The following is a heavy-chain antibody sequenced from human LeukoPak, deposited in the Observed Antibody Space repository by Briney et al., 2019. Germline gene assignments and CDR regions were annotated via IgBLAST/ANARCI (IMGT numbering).Heavy chain of an antibody. CDR3: ARDPYGSGSYYVP. Sequence: PSETLSLTCTVSGGSISSGGYYWSWIRQHPGKGLEWIGYIYYSGSTYYNPSLKSRVTISVDTSKNQFSLKLSSVTAADTALYYCARDPYGSGSYYVPWGQGTLVTVSS. CDR2: IYYSGST. V-gene: IGHV4-31*03. CDR1: GGSISSGGYY. D-gene: IGHD3-10*01. J-gene: IGHJ5*02.